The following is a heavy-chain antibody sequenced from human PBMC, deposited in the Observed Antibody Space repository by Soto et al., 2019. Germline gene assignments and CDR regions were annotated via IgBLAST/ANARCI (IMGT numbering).Heavy chain of an antibody. CDR3: ASSPRDDTSGYSLY. Sequence: QVQLVQSGAEVKKPGSSVKVSCKASGGTFNSYGISWVRQAPGQGLQWMGGIIPNFGTTSYAQEFQGRVTVSADESMSTVYMELSSLRSEDTAVYYCASSPRDDTSGYSLYWGQGTLVTVSS. V-gene: IGHV1-69*01. J-gene: IGHJ4*02. CDR1: GGTFNSYG. D-gene: IGHD3-22*01. CDR2: IIPNFGTT.